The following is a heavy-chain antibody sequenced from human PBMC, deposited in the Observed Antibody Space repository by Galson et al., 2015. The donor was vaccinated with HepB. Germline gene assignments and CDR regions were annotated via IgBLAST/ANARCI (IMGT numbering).Heavy chain of an antibody. CDR2: VYYIGST. CDR1: GGSISSYY. Sequence: SETLSLTCTVSGGSISSYYWSWIRQAPGKGLEWIGYVYYIGSTNYNPSLKSRVTISIDTSKNQFSLKLSSVTAADTAVYYCAREFDRGLVDYWGQGTLVTVSS. D-gene: IGHD5-12*01. J-gene: IGHJ4*02. V-gene: IGHV4-59*01. CDR3: AREFDRGLVDY.